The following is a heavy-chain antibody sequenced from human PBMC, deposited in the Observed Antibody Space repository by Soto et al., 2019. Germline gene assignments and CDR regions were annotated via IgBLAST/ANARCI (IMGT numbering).Heavy chain of an antibody. CDR2: VYHSGTT. Sequence: PSETLSLTCTVSGASIRGYYWSWIRQSPGKGPEWIRYVYHSGTTNYNPSLKSRVTISVDTSKNQFSLKLSSVTAADTAVYYCARDQGSGWPPLLDYYGMDVWGQGTRVTVS. CDR3: ARDQGSGWPPLLDYYGMDV. CDR1: GASIRGYY. V-gene: IGHV4-59*13. J-gene: IGHJ6*02. D-gene: IGHD6-19*01.